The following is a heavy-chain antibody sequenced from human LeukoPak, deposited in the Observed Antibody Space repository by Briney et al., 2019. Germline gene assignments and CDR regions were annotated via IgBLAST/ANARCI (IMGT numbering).Heavy chain of an antibody. Sequence: GGSLTLSCAASGLTFSSYAMSWARHAPGKGLEWVAVISYGGSNKYYADSVKGRFTISRDKSKNTLYLQMNSLRAEDTAVYYCAKGDGYSSGWYDGRLYCGQGTLVTVSS. J-gene: IGHJ4*02. CDR3: AKGDGYSSGWYDGRLY. CDR2: ISYGGSNK. CDR1: GLTFSSYA. D-gene: IGHD6-19*01. V-gene: IGHV3-30*18.